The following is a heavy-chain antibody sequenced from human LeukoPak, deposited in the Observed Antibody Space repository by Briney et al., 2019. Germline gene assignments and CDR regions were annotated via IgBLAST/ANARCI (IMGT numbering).Heavy chain of an antibody. CDR2: IYYSGST. CDR3: ARAPVRGGNAYFDY. V-gene: IGHV4-59*01. Sequence: PSETPSLTCTVSGGSLSSYYWSWIRQPPGKGLEWIGYIYYSGSTNYNPSLKSRVTISVDTSKNQFSLKLSSVTAADTAVYYCARAPVRGGNAYFDYWGQGTLVTVSS. D-gene: IGHD4-23*01. CDR1: GGSLSSYY. J-gene: IGHJ4*02.